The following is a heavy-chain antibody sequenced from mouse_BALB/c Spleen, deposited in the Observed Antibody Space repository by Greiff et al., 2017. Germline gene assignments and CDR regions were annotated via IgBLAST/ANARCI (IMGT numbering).Heavy chain of an antibody. Sequence: QVQLQQSGPGLVAPSQSLSITCTVSGFSLTSYGVHWVRQPPGKGLEWLGVIWAGGSTNYNSALMSRLSISKDNSKSQVFLKMNRLQTDDTAMYYCARAYYGSSYFDVWGAGTTVTVSS. V-gene: IGHV2-9*02. J-gene: IGHJ1*01. D-gene: IGHD1-1*01. CDR1: GFSLTSYG. CDR3: ARAYYGSSYFDV. CDR2: IWAGGST.